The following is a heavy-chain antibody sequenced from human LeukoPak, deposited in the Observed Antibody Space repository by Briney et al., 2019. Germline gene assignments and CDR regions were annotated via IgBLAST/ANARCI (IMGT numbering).Heavy chain of an antibody. D-gene: IGHD2-8*02. J-gene: IGHJ4*02. CDR2: IRSKANSYAT. CDR1: GFTFSGSA. V-gene: IGHV3-73*01. Sequence: GGTLRLFCAASGFTFSGSAMHWVREASGKGLEWVGRIRSKANSYATAYAASVKGRFTISRDDSKNTAYLQMNSLKTEDTAVYYCTSGTVLVTRWSQGTLVTVSS. CDR3: TSGTVLVTR.